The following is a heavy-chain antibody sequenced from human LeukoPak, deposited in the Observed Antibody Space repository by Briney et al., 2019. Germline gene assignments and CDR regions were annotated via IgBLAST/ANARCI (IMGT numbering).Heavy chain of an antibody. D-gene: IGHD2-15*01. CDR2: IYYSGST. Sequence: SETLSLTCTVSGGSISSSSDYWGWIRQPPGKGLEWIGSIYYSGSTYCNPSLKSRVTISVDTSKNQFSLKLSSVTAADTAVYYCARQLYCGGGSCYSYSWFDPWGQGTLVTVSS. J-gene: IGHJ5*02. V-gene: IGHV4-39*01. CDR3: ARQLYCGGGSCYSYSWFDP. CDR1: GGSISSSSDY.